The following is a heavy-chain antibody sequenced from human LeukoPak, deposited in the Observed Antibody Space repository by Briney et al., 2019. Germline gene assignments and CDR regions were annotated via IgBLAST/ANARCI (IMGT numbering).Heavy chain of an antibody. Sequence: GGSPRLSCAASGFTFSSYGMHWVRQAPGKGLEWVAVISYDGSNKYYADSVKGRFTTSRDNSKNTLYLQMNSLRAEDTAVYYCAKDRSQDAVAGAFDYWGQGTLVTVSS. CDR1: GFTFSSYG. CDR2: ISYDGSNK. V-gene: IGHV3-30*18. J-gene: IGHJ4*02. CDR3: AKDRSQDAVAGAFDY. D-gene: IGHD6-19*01.